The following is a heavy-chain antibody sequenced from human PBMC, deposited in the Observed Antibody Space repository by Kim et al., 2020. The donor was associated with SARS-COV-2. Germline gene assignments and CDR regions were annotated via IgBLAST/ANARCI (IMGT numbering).Heavy chain of an antibody. CDR2: EK. Sequence: EKYYVDSVQGPLTISRENAKNSRYLQMNSLRAEDTAVYYWAREWRTGRDYWGQGTLVTVSS. J-gene: IGHJ4*02. V-gene: IGHV3-7*01. D-gene: IGHD5-12*01. CDR3: AREWRTGRDY.